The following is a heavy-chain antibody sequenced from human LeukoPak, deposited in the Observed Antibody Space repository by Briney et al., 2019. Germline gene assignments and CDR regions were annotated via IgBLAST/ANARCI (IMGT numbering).Heavy chain of an antibody. CDR1: GGSISSSSYY. J-gene: IGHJ3*02. V-gene: IGHV4-39*07. D-gene: IGHD3-10*01. Sequence: SETLSLTCTVSGGSISSSSYYWGWIRQPPGKGLEWIGSIYYSGSTYYNPSLKSRVTISVDTSKNQFSLKLSSVTAADTAVYYCARGDYGSGSLWGAFDIWGQGTMVTVSS. CDR2: IYYSGST. CDR3: ARGDYGSGSLWGAFDI.